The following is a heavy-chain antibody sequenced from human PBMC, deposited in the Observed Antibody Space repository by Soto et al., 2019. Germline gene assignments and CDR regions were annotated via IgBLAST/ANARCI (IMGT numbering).Heavy chain of an antibody. CDR1: GGSISSGGYS. CDR2: IYHSGS. Sequence: PSETLSLTCAVSGGSISSGGYSWSWIRQPPGKGLEWIGYIYHSGSFYNSSLKSRLTISVDTSKNQFSLSLRSVTAADTAVYYCARGLGPWGQGTLVTVSS. J-gene: IGHJ5*02. D-gene: IGHD3-10*01. V-gene: IGHV4-30-2*01. CDR3: ARGLGP.